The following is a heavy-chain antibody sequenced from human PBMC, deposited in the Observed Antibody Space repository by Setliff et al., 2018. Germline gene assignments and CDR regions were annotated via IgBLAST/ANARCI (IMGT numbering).Heavy chain of an antibody. Sequence: TSETLSLTCTVSGDSISSGSYYWTWIRQPAGKGLEWIGHFHTGGSTYYNPSLKSRVTISVDTSKNQFSLKLSSVTAADTAVYYCARDPLTTNRRRAFDIWGQGTMVTVSS. V-gene: IGHV4-61*09. CDR3: ARDPLTTNRRRAFDI. CDR2: FHTGGST. CDR1: GDSISSGSYY. D-gene: IGHD4-17*01. J-gene: IGHJ3*02.